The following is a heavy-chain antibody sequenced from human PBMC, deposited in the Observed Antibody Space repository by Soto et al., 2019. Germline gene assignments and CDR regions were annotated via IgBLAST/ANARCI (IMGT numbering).Heavy chain of an antibody. CDR3: ASSLLVGYGLEGESD. V-gene: IGHV1-18*01. J-gene: IGHJ4*02. D-gene: IGHD5-18*01. CDR2: ISAYNGNT. Sequence: QVQLVQSGAEFKKPGASVKVSCKASGYTFTSYGISWVRQAPGQGLEWMGWISAYNGNTNYAQKLQGRVTMTTDTSTSTAYMELRSLRSADTAVYYCASSLLVGYGLEGESDWGQGTLVTVSS. CDR1: GYTFTSYG.